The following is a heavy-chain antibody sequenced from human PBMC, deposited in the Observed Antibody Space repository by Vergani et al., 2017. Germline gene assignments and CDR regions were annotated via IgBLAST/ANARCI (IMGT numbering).Heavy chain of an antibody. J-gene: IGHJ4*02. CDR3: ANGAATKIVVVPAAIFGY. D-gene: IGHD2-2*02. CDR2: IWYDGSNK. Sequence: QVQLVESGGGVVQPGRSLRLSCAASGFTFSSYGMHWVRQAPGKGLEWVAVIWYDGSNKYYADSVKGRFTISRDNSKNTLYLQMNSLRAEDTAVYYCANGAATKIVVVPAAIFGYWGQGTLVTVSS. CDR1: GFTFSSYG. V-gene: IGHV3-33*06.